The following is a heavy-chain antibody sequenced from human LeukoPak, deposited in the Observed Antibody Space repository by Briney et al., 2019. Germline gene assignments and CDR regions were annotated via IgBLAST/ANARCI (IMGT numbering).Heavy chain of an antibody. Sequence: ASGKVSCKASGYTVTSYGISWVGQAPGQGGKGRGWISAYNGKTNYAQKRQGRVTMTTDSSTSTAYMELRSLRSDDTAVYYCASSIAVALDYWGQGPLVTVSS. V-gene: IGHV1-18*01. J-gene: IGHJ4*02. CDR2: ISAYNGKT. CDR3: ASSIAVALDY. CDR1: GYTVTSYG. D-gene: IGHD6-19*01.